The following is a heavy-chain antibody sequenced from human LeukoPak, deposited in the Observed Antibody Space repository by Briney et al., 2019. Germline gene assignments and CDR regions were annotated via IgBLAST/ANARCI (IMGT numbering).Heavy chain of an antibody. CDR2: ISYDGSNK. CDR3: ARDTSPQGSVGATIFDY. D-gene: IGHD1-26*01. CDR1: GFTFSSYA. Sequence: QPGRSLRLSCAASGFTFSSYAMHWVRQAPGKRLEWVAVISYDGSNKYYADSVKGRFTISRDNSKNTLYLQMNSLRAEDTAVYYCARDTSPQGSVGATIFDYWGQGTLVTVSS. V-gene: IGHV3-30-3*01. J-gene: IGHJ4*02.